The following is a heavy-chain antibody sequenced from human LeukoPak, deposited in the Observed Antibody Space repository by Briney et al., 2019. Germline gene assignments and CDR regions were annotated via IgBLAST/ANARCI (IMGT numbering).Heavy chain of an antibody. Sequence: SETLSLTCTVSGGSISSYYWSWIRQPPGKGLEWIGYIYYSGSTNYNPSLKSRVTISVDTSKSQFSLKLSSVTAADTAVYYCARHVLYYYGSGRLPAAFDIWGQGTMVTVSS. D-gene: IGHD3-10*01. CDR2: IYYSGST. CDR1: GGSISSYY. J-gene: IGHJ3*02. CDR3: ARHVLYYYGSGRLPAAFDI. V-gene: IGHV4-59*08.